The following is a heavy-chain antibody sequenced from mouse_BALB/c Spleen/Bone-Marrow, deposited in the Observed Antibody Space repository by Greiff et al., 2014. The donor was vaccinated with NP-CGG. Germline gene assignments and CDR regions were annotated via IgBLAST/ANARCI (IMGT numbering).Heavy chain of an antibody. CDR3: ARNGNYGAWFAY. J-gene: IGHJ3*01. Sequence: EVQLVESGAELVKPGASVKLSCTASGFNIKDTYMHWVKQRPEQGLEWIGRIDPANGNTKYDPKFQGKATITADTSSNTAYLQLSSLTSGDTAVYYCARNGNYGAWFAYWGQGTLVTVPA. CDR2: IDPANGNT. CDR1: GFNIKDTY. D-gene: IGHD2-1*01. V-gene: IGHV14-3*02.